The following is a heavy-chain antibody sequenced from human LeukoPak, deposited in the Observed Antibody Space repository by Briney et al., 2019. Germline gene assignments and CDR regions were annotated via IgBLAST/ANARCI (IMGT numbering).Heavy chain of an antibody. CDR3: ARSWAVQNTFYYFDD. CDR2: IVPVFETI. CDR1: TDTFNNYG. V-gene: IGHV1-69*01. D-gene: IGHD1-1*01. Sequence: SVKVPCKASTDTFNNYGIVWVRQAPGQGLEWMGGIVPVFETIDYAQKFQGRVTLSADDSTTTAYMELNSLRSEDTAVYYCARSWAVQNTFYYFDDWGQGTLVTVSS. J-gene: IGHJ4*02.